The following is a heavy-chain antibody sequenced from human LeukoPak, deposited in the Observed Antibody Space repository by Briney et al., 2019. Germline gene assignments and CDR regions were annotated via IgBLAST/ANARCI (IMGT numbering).Heavy chain of an antibody. D-gene: IGHD6-13*01. CDR3: ATAPAAADSC. CDR2: IERDGSKK. CDR1: LFTFRSFW. V-gene: IGHV3-7*01. J-gene: IGHJ4*02. Sequence: GGSLRLSCGASLFTFRSFWMPWVRQAPGKGLEGVANIERDGSKKTYVDSVKGRFTISRDNAKNSLYLQMSSLRAEDTAVYYCATAPAAADSCWGQGTLVAVSS.